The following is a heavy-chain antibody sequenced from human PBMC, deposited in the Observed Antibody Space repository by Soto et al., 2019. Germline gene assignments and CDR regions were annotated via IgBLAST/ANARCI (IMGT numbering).Heavy chain of an antibody. Sequence: GGSLRLSCAASGYSITNNGMHWVRQAPGKGLEWVAVIWASGTTTYYADSVKGRFTISRDTSKNTLYLQMNSLRAEDTAVYYCANPPLGKQQLVSYWGQGTLVTVSS. CDR2: IWASGTTT. D-gene: IGHD6-13*01. J-gene: IGHJ4*02. V-gene: IGHV3-23*01. CDR3: ANPPLGKQQLVSY. CDR1: GYSITNNG.